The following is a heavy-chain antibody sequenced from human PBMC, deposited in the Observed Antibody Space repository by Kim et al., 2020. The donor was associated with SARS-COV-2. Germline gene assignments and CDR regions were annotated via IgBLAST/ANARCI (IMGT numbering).Heavy chain of an antibody. CDR3: AKDRATGTVDYYYYYGMDV. D-gene: IGHD1-1*01. Sequence: GRFTISRDNSKNTLYLQMNSLRAEDTAVYYCAKDRATGTVDYYYYYGMDVWGQGTTVTVSS. V-gene: IGHV3-30*02. J-gene: IGHJ6*02.